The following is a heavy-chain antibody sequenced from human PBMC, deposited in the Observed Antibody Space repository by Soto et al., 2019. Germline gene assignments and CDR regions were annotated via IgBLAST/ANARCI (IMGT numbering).Heavy chain of an antibody. D-gene: IGHD2-8*01. CDR1: GGTFSSYA. V-gene: IGHV1-69*13. CDR2: IIPILGTA. CDR3: ASVRATDYYGMDV. J-gene: IGHJ6*02. Sequence: ASVKVSCKASGGTFSSYAISWVRQAPGQGLEWMGGIIPILGTANYAQKFQGRVTITADESTSTAYMELSSLRSEDTAVYYCASVRATDYYGMDVWGQGTTVTVSS.